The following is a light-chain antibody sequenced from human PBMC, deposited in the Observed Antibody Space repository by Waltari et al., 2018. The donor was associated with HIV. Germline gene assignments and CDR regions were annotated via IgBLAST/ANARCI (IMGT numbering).Light chain of an antibody. CDR2: EVS. V-gene: IGLV2-23*02. CDR3: CSYAGSTNWV. Sequence: QSALTPPASVSGSPGQSITISCTGTSSDVGTYTLVSWYQQRPGKAPKLIISEVSQRPAGVSNHFSGSKSANTASLTISGLQAEDEADYYCCSYAGSTNWVFGGGTKLTVL. J-gene: IGLJ3*02. CDR1: SSDVGTYTL.